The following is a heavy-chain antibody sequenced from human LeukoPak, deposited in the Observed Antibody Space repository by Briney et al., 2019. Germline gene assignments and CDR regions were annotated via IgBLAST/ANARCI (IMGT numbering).Heavy chain of an antibody. J-gene: IGHJ4*02. Sequence: ASVKVSCKASGGTFSSYAISWVRQAPGQGLEWMGWISAYNGNTNYAQKLQGRVTMTTDTSTSTAYMELRSLRSDDTAVYYCARVDTAMGMQAYWGQGTLVTVSS. CDR3: ARVDTAMGMQAY. V-gene: IGHV1-18*01. CDR1: GGTFSSYA. CDR2: ISAYNGNT. D-gene: IGHD5-18*01.